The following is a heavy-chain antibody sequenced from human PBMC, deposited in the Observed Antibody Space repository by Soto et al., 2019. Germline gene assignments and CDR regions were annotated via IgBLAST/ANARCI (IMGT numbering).Heavy chain of an antibody. CDR2: IYYSGST. J-gene: IGHJ6*02. V-gene: IGHV4-30-4*01. D-gene: IGHD4-4*01. CDR3: ASHRSVTTTDTPRGMDV. Sequence: SETLSLTCTVSGGSISSGDYYWSWIRQPPGKGLEWIGYIYYSGSTDYNSSLKSRVTISIDTSKNQFSLKLSSVTAADTAVYYCASHRSVTTTDTPRGMDVWGQGTTVTVSS. CDR1: GGSISSGDYY.